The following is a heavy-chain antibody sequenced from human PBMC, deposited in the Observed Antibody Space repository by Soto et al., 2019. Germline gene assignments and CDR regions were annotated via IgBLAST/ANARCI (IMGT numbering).Heavy chain of an antibody. J-gene: IGHJ5*02. D-gene: IGHD5-18*01. CDR1: GGSISSYY. V-gene: IGHV4-59*01. CDR2: IYYSGST. CDR3: ARVQYSNQDFDFDP. Sequence: PSETLSLTCTVSGGSISSYYWSWIRQPPGKGLEWIGYIYYSGSTNYNPSLKSRVTISVDTSKNQFSLKLSSVTAADTAVYYCARVQYSNQDFDFDPWGQGTLVTVSS.